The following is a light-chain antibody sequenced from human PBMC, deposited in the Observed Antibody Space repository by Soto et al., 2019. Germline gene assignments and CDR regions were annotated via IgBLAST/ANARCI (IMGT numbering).Light chain of an antibody. Sequence: EIVLPQSPATLSLYPGERPTLSCRARPSVSSYLAWYQQKPGQAPRLLIYDASNRATGIPARFSGSGSGTDFTLTISSLEPEDFAVYYCQQRSNWPRALTFGGGTKVDIK. CDR3: QQRSNWPRALT. J-gene: IGKJ4*01. CDR2: DAS. V-gene: IGKV3-11*01. CDR1: PSVSSY.